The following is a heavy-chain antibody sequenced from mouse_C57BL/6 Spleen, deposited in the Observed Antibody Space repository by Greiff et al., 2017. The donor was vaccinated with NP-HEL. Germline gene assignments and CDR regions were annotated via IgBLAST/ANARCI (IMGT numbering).Heavy chain of an antibody. CDR3: ARGLDWYFDV. CDR2: IDPSDSYT. CDR1: GYTFPSYW. V-gene: IGHV1-69*01. J-gene: IGHJ1*03. Sequence: VQLQQPGAELVMPGASVTLSCKASGYTFPSYWMHRVKQRPGQGLAWIGEIDPSDSYTNYNQKFKGKSTLTVDKSSSTAYMQLSSLTSEDSAVYYCARGLDWYFDVWGTGTTVTVSS. D-gene: IGHD3-3*01.